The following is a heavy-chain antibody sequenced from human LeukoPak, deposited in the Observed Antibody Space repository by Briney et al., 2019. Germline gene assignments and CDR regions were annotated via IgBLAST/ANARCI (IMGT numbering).Heavy chain of an antibody. Sequence: ASVTVSFEASGFTFTSYDINWVRQASGQGLEWMGWMNPNNGNTGYAQKFQGRVTMTRDTSISTAYMELRDLRSEDTAVYYCVRDGEGVAISVNYWFDPWGQGTLVTVSS. J-gene: IGHJ5*02. V-gene: IGHV1-8*01. CDR1: GFTFTSYD. D-gene: IGHD3-10*01. CDR2: MNPNNGNT. CDR3: VRDGEGVAISVNYWFDP.